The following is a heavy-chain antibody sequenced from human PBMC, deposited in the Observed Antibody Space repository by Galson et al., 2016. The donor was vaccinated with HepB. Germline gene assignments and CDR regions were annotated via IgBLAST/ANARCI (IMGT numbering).Heavy chain of an antibody. D-gene: IGHD4-23*01. CDR2: IYSGGRT. Sequence: SLRLSCAASGFTVSNNYMSWVRQAPGKGLEWVSLIYSGGRTSYADSVKGRFTISRDTSKNTVYLQMNSLSADDTAVYYCVPGDSVVRGYWGQGTLVTVSS. CDR1: GFTVSNNY. CDR3: VPGDSVVRGY. V-gene: IGHV3-53*01. J-gene: IGHJ4*02.